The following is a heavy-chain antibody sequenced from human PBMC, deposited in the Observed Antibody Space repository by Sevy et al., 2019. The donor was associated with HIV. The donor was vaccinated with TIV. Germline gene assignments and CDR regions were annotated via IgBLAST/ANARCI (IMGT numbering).Heavy chain of an antibody. J-gene: IGHJ4*02. D-gene: IGHD4-4*01. CDR2: ISGSGGST. V-gene: IGHV3-23*01. CDR1: GFTFSSYA. Sequence: GESLKISCAASGFTFSSYAMSWVRQAPGKGLEWVSAISGSGGSTYYADSVKGRFTISRDNSKNTRYLQMNSLGAEDTAVYYCAKGGRDGYNNPLDYWGQGTLVTVSS. CDR3: AKGGRDGYNNPLDY.